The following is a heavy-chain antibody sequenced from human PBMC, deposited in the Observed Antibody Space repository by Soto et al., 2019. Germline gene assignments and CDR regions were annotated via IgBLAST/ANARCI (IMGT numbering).Heavy chain of an antibody. D-gene: IGHD6-13*01. Sequence: GGSLRLSCVASGFTFSSYWMHWVRQAPGKGLVWVSRINSDGSSTSYADSVKGRFTISRDNAKNTLYLQMNSLRAEDTAVYYCARASGGLGSSWYYYYYGMDVWGQGTTVTVSS. CDR3: ARASGGLGSSWYYYYYGMDV. V-gene: IGHV3-74*01. J-gene: IGHJ6*02. CDR1: GFTFSSYW. CDR2: INSDGSST.